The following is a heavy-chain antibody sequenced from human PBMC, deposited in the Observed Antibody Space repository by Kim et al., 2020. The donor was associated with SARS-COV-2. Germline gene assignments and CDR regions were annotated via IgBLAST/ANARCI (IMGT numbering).Heavy chain of an antibody. V-gene: IGHV1-46*01. CDR2: INPSGGST. CDR1: GYTFTSYY. J-gene: IGHJ6*02. CDR3: ARVGYSRGYFDGMDV. D-gene: IGHD3-22*01. Sequence: ASVKVSCKASGYTFTSYYMHWVRQAPGQGLEWMGIINPSGGSTSYAQKFQGRVTLTRDTSTSTVYMELSSLRSEDTAVYYCARVGYSRGYFDGMDVWCHGTTVTVSS.